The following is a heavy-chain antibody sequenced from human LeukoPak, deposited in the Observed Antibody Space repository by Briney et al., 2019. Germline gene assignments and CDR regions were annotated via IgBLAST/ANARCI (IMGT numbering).Heavy chain of an antibody. Sequence: GGSLRLSCAASGFTFSSYEMNWVRQAPGKGLEWVSYISSSDNTIYYADSVKGRFTISRDNAKSSLYLQMNSLRAEDTAVYYCAREAYSVYDYLDYWGQGILVTVSS. J-gene: IGHJ4*02. V-gene: IGHV3-48*03. CDR1: GFTFSSYE. CDR3: AREAYSVYDYLDY. D-gene: IGHD5/OR15-5a*01. CDR2: ISSSDNTI.